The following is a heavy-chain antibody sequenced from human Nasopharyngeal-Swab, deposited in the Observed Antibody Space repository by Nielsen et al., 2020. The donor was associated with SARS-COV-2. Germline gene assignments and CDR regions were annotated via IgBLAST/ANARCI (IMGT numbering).Heavy chain of an antibody. J-gene: IGHJ6*02. V-gene: IGHV5-51*01. CDR1: GYNFASYW. CDR3: ARSGTYYGMDV. CDR2: IYPGDSDT. D-gene: IGHD1-26*01. Sequence: GESLKISCKASGYNFASYWIGWVRQMPGRVLEWMGIIYPGDSDTRYSPSFQGQVTISVDKSINTAFLHSSSLKASDIATYYCARSGTYYGMDVWGQGTTVIVSS.